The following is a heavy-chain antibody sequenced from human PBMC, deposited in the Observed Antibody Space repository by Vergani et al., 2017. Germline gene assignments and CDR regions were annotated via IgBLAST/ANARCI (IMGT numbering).Heavy chain of an antibody. V-gene: IGHV5-51*01. CDR3: TRHVPCGDGACLHFDH. CDR1: ESSFTSNQ. Sequence: EVMLVQSGAEVKKPGESLKISCKYSESSFTSNQIAWVRQMSGKGLQWMGNITPFDSKITYSPSFQGQVIISIDKSITTAYLQWRSQEASDTAIYYCTRHVPCGDGACLHFDHWGQGAQGTVSS. D-gene: IGHD2-21*01. J-gene: IGHJ4*02. CDR2: ITPFDSKI.